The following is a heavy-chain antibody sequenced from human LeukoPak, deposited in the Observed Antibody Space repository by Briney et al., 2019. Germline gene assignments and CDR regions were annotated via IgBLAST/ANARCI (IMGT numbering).Heavy chain of an antibody. CDR2: INPNSGGT. J-gene: IGHJ4*02. CDR3: ARGRVTMVRGVIIGHLYYFDY. D-gene: IGHD3-10*01. CDR1: GYTFTGYY. V-gene: IGHV1-2*02. Sequence: VASVKVSCKASGYTFTGYYMHWVRQAPGQGLEWMGWINPNSGGTNYAQKFQGRVTMTRDTSISTAYMELSRLRSDDTAVYYCARGRVTMVRGVIIGHLYYFDYWGQGTLVTVSS.